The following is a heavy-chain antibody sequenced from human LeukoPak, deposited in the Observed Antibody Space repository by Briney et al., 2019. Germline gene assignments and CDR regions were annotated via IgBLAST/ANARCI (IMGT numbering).Heavy chain of an antibody. CDR1: GFTLSSYS. CDR3: ARAPSEIGGYYPEYFRH. D-gene: IGHD3-22*01. J-gene: IGHJ1*01. Sequence: GGSLRLSCAASGFTLSSYSMNWVRQAPGKGLEWVSYISRRSSTIYYADSVKGRFTISRDNAKNTVSLQMNSLRVEDTGVYYCARAPSEIGGYYPEYFRHWGQGTLVTVSS. CDR2: ISRRSSTI. V-gene: IGHV3-48*04.